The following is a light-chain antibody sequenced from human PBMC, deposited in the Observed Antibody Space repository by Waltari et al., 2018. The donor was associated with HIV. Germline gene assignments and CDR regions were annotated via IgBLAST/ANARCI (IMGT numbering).Light chain of an antibody. V-gene: IGLV2-14*03. CDR3: TSYTSSNTLVI. CDR1: SIDVGGYNY. CDR2: HVS. J-gene: IGLJ2*01. Sequence: QSVLTQPASVSGSPGQSITIPCTGTSIDVGGYNYVSWYQQPPGKAPKLMIYHVSNRPSWVSNLFSGSKSGNTASLTISGLQAEDEADYYCTSYTSSNTLVIFGGGTKLTVL.